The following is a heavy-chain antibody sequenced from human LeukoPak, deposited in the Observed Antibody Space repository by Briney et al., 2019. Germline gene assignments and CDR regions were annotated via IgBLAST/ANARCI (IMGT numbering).Heavy chain of an antibody. CDR3: ARILEGYYYFGLDV. V-gene: IGHV3-74*01. Sequence: GGSLRLSCAASGFTFSSYAMSWVRQVPGKGLEWVSRIDGDGSSRSYADSVQGRFTTSRDNGKKTVFLQMNSLSAEDTAVYYCARILEGYYYFGLDVWGQGTTVIVSS. CDR1: GFTFSSYA. CDR2: IDGDGSSR. J-gene: IGHJ6*02. D-gene: IGHD3/OR15-3a*01.